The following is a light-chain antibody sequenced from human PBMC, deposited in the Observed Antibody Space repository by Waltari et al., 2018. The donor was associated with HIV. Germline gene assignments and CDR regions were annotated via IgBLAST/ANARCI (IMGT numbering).Light chain of an antibody. CDR3: QSYDSRLTVWV. J-gene: IGLJ3*02. CDR2: LNL. CDR1: SSNIGADYA. V-gene: IGLV1-40*01. Sequence: QSVLTQPASVSGALGQRVTISCTGSSSNIGADYAVHWYQQFPGAAPKLLIYLNLNRPSGVPDLFSGSKSGTSASLAITGLQAEDEADYYCQSYDSRLTVWVFGGGTKVTVL.